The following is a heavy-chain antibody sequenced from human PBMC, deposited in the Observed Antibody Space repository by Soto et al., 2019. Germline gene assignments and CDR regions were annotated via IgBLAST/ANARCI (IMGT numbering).Heavy chain of an antibody. CDR2: INPNSGGT. J-gene: IGHJ4*02. V-gene: IGHV1-2*04. CDR3: ARFGGDYPFDY. CDR1: GYTLTVYY. D-gene: IGHD2-21*02. Sequence: ASVKVSCKASGYTLTVYYMHWVRQAPGQGLEWMGWINPNSGGTNYAQKFQGWVTMTRDTSISTAYMELSRLRSDDTAVYYCARFGGDYPFDYWGQGTLVTVSS.